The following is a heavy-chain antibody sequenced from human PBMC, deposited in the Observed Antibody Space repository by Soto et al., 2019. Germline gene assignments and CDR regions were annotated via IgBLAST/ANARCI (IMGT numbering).Heavy chain of an antibody. J-gene: IGHJ4*02. CDR2: IYWDDDE. CDR3: LHSKMAADY. V-gene: IGHV2-5*02. D-gene: IGHD2-8*01. Sequence: SGPTLVNPTQTLTLTCTFSGFSLSTNGVGVGWIRQPPGKALEWLALIYWDDDERYSPSLESRLTITKDTPKNQVVLTMTNTDPVDTATYYCLHSKMAADYWGQGILVTVSS. CDR1: GFSLSTNGVG.